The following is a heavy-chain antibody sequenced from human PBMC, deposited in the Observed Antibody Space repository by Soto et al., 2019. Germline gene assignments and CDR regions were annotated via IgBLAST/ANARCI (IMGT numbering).Heavy chain of an antibody. CDR1: GYTFISYD. J-gene: IGHJ4*02. D-gene: IGHD6-19*01. Sequence: QVQLVQSGAEVKKPGASVKVSCKASGYTFISYDINWVRQATGQGLEWMGWMNPNSGNTGYAQKFQGRVTMTRNTSISTAYMELSSLRSEDTAVYYCASSIAVAGKDADYWGQGTLVTVSS. CDR2: MNPNSGNT. V-gene: IGHV1-8*01. CDR3: ASSIAVAGKDADY.